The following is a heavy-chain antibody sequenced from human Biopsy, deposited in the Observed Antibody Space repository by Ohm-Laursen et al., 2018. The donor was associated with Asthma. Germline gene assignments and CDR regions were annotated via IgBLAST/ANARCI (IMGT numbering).Heavy chain of an antibody. D-gene: IGHD6-6*01. J-gene: IGHJ4*02. CDR1: GFTVSRDY. Sequence: SLRLSCSASGFTVSRDYMFWARQAPGEGLEWLALITTDDVHKYNGESVRGRFSISRDNSKRTVYLHMAGLTVADTAVYFCARGEDPRPVADHLDIWGQGARVIVSS. V-gene: IGHV3-33*07. CDR3: ARGEDPRPVADHLDI. CDR2: ITTDDVHK.